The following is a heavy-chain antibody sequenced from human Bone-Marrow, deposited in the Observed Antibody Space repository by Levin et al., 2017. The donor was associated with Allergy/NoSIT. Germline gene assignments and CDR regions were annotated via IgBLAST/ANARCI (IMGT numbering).Heavy chain of an antibody. CDR3: AKGTWLDDY. V-gene: IGHV3-23*01. Sequence: AGGSLRLSCAASRFTFTSYGMAWVRQGPGKGLEWVSGISGDGSITWHADSVRGRFTISRDNSKNTVNLHMNSLRAEDTALYYCAKGTWLDDYWGQGTLVTVSS. CDR2: ISGDGSIT. CDR1: RFTFTSYG. J-gene: IGHJ4*02. D-gene: IGHD3-10*01.